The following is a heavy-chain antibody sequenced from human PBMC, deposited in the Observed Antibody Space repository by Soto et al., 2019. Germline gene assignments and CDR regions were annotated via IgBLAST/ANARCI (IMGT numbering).Heavy chain of an antibody. CDR1: GFTVSSKY. CDR3: ARDDVLCHAGRWDGIPLDV. Sequence: EVQLVESGGGLVQPGGSLRLSCAASGFTVSSKYMTWVRQAPGKGLEWVSIIQSGGTTYYADAVKGRFTISRETSGKTLTLQLAHLRGEDTAVYYWARDDVLCHAGRWDGIPLDVWGRGTTVTASP. J-gene: IGHJ6*04. CDR2: IQSGGTT. V-gene: IGHV3-66*01. D-gene: IGHD5-18*01.